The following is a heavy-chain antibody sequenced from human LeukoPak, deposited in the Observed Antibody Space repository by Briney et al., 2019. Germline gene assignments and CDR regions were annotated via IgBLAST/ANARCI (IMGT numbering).Heavy chain of an antibody. CDR3: ARDSVYGMDV. CDR2: ISSSSNTI. J-gene: IGHJ6*02. Sequence: GESLKISCAAFGFTFSSYEMEWVRQAPGKGLEWVSYISSSSNTIYYADSVKGRFTISRDNAKNSLYLQMSSLRAEDTAVYYCARDSVYGMDVWGQGTTVTVSS. D-gene: IGHD3-10*01. CDR1: GFTFSSYE. V-gene: IGHV3-48*03.